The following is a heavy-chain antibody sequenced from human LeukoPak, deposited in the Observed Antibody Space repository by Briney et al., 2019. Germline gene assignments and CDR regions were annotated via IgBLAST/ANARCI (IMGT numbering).Heavy chain of an antibody. Sequence: ASVKVSCKVPGYTLTELSMHWVRQAPGKGLEWMGGFDPEDGETIYAQKFQGRVTMTEDTSTDTAYMELSSLRSEDTAVYYCETADSKLDYFDYWGQGTLVTVSS. J-gene: IGHJ4*02. CDR2: FDPEDGET. CDR3: ETADSKLDYFDY. D-gene: IGHD6-13*01. V-gene: IGHV1-24*01. CDR1: GYTLTELS.